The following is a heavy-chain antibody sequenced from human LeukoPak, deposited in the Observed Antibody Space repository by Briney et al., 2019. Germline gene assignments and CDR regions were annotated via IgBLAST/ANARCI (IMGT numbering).Heavy chain of an antibody. CDR3: ARGVKGGFFSSWSNWFDP. J-gene: IGHJ5*02. V-gene: IGHV4-34*01. Sequence: SETLSLTCAVYGGSFSGYYWSWIRQPPGKGLEWIGEINHSGSTNYNPSLKSRVTISVDTSKNQFSLKLSSVTAADTAVYYCARGVKGGFFSSWSNWFDPWGQGTLVTVSS. CDR1: GGSFSGYY. D-gene: IGHD6-13*01. CDR2: INHSGST.